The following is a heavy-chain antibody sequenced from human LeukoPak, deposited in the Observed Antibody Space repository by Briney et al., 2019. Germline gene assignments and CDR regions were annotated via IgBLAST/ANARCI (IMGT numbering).Heavy chain of an antibody. V-gene: IGHV3-23*01. CDR1: GFTFSNYY. J-gene: IGHJ4*02. CDR3: VKGMPGFGDRLDVWHF. D-gene: IGHD3-10*01. CDR2: ISDSGGST. Sequence: GGSLRLSCAASGFTFSNYYMSWVRQAPGKGLEWVSSISDSGGSTYYADSVKGRFTISRNNSKNTLYLQMNSMRAEEPAFYYLVKGMPGFGDRLDVWHFWGERILVTLST.